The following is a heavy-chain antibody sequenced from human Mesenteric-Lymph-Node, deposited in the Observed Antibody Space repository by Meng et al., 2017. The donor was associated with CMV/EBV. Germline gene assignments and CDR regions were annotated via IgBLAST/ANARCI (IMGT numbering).Heavy chain of an antibody. CDR1: GFTFSGYG. D-gene: IGHD5-18*01. J-gene: IGHJ4*02. CDR3: AKDSYGYGGYFDY. V-gene: IGHV3-33*06. CDR2: IWYDGSNK. Sequence: GGSLRLSCAASGFTFSGYGMHWVRQAPGKGLEWVAVIWYDGSNKYYADSVKGRFTISRDNSKNTLYLQMNSLRAEDTAVYYCAKDSYGYGGYFDYWGQGTLVTVSS.